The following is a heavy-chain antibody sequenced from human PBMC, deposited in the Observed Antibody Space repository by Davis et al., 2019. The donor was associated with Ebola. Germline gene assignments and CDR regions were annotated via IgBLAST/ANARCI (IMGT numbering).Heavy chain of an antibody. CDR3: AREGFRVVINSWSFDY. J-gene: IGHJ4*02. D-gene: IGHD3-3*01. CDR2: INPNSGGT. Sequence: ASVQVSCKASGYTFTGYYMHWVRQAPGQGLEWMGWINPNSGGTNYAQKFQGWVTMTRDTSISTAYMELSSLRSEDTAVYYCAREGFRVVINSWSFDYWGQGTLVTVSS. CDR1: GYTFTGYY. V-gene: IGHV1-2*04.